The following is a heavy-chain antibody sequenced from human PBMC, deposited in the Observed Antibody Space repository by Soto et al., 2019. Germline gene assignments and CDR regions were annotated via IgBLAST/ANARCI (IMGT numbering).Heavy chain of an antibody. Sequence: ASVKVSCKASGYMFTAYFIHWVRQAPGQGLEWMGWINPTSGGTKYAEKFKDRVTPTRDTSITTASMEMTSLRSDDAAIYYCARTAMISGYYYAMDVWGQGTTVTVSS. CDR3: ARTAMISGYYYAMDV. D-gene: IGHD3-16*01. V-gene: IGHV1-2*02. J-gene: IGHJ6*02. CDR1: GYMFTAYF. CDR2: INPTSGGT.